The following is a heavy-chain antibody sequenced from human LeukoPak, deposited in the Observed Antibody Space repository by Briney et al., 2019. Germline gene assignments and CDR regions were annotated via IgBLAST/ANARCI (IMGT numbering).Heavy chain of an antibody. CDR3: ARGGDYGDLDDY. D-gene: IGHD4-17*01. CDR1: GYTFTNFA. Sequence: ASVKVFCKASGYTFTNFAIHWVRQAPGQGLEWMGWINTGNGNTKSSQKFQGRLTISRDTSASTAYMELSSLRSEDTAVYYCARGGDYGDLDDYWGQGTLVTVSS. J-gene: IGHJ4*02. CDR2: INTGNGNT. V-gene: IGHV1-3*04.